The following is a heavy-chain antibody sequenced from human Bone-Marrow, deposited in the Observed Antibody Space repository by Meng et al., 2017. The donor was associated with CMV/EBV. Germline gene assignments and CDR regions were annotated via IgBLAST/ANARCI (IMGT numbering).Heavy chain of an antibody. CDR1: GFTFSSCS. CDR3: AREYRLNYDSCGFDF. V-gene: IGHV3-48*04. CDR2: ISSSSSTT. J-gene: IGHJ4*02. D-gene: IGHD3-22*01. Sequence: GESLKISCAASGFTFSSCSMNWVRQAPGKGLEWVSYISSSSSTTYYADSVKGRFTISRDNAKNSLYLQMNSLRAEDTAVYYCAREYRLNYDSCGFDFWGQGTLVTVSS.